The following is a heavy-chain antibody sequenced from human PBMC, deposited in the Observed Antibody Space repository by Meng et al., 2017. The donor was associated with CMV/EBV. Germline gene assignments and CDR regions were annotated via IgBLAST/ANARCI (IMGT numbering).Heavy chain of an antibody. D-gene: IGHD3-10*01. CDR1: GFTFSDYW. CDR2: INEDGSET. V-gene: IGHV3-74*01. J-gene: IGHJ4*02. Sequence: GGSLRLSCAASGFTFSDYWRHWVRKLPGKGLLWVSHINEDGSETNYADAVKGRFTIWRDNTKNTMYLQMNYLRAEDTAVYYCARDPVRSPSFWGQGILVTVSS. CDR3: ARDPVRSPSF.